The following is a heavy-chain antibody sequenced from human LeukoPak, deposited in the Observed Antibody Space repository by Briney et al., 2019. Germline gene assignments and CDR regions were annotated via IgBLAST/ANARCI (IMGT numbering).Heavy chain of an antibody. CDR2: INPNSGGT. CDR1: GYTFTSYG. Sequence: GASVKVSCKASGYTFTSYGISWVRQAPGQGLEWMGWINPNSGGTNYAQKFQGRVTMTRDTSISTAYMELSRLRSDDTAVYYCARGALLRRIAVAGLFDYWGQGTLVTVSS. J-gene: IGHJ4*02. D-gene: IGHD6-19*01. CDR3: ARGALLRRIAVAGLFDY. V-gene: IGHV1-2*02.